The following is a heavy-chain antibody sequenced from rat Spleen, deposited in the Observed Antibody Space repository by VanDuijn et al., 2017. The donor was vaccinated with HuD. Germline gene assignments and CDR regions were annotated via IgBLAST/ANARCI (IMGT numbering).Heavy chain of an antibody. CDR2: MWYDGDT. V-gene: IGHV2-16*01. J-gene: IGHJ2*01. CDR1: GFSLTTYS. Sequence: QVQLKESGPGLVQPSQTLSLTCTVSGFSLTTYSVSWVRQPSGKGPEWMGKMWYDGDTAYASALKSRLSISRDTSKSQVFLKMNSLQTEDTAMYFCARGGLRFDYWGQGVMVTVSS. CDR3: ARGGLRFDY.